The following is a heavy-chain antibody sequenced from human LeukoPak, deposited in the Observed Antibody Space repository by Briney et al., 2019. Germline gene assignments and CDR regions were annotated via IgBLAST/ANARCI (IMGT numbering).Heavy chain of an antibody. CDR3: ARRVDYYDSSGYSDY. CDR2: IYAGDTDT. CDR1: VYIFTNYW. Sequence: GESLKISCKCSVYIFTNYWSGGVRQMPGKGLECMGIIYAGDTDTKYSPYFQGQVPISADKSISTAYLQCRSLKASDTAMYYCARRVDYYDSSGYSDYWGEGALVTVSS. J-gene: IGHJ4*02. V-gene: IGHV5-51*01. D-gene: IGHD3-22*01.